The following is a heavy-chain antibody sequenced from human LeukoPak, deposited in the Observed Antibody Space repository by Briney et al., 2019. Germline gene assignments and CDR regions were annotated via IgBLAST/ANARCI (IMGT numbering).Heavy chain of an antibody. D-gene: IGHD2-2*01. CDR3: TRIPLAYCSSSSCPLWIDF. J-gene: IGHJ4*02. CDR1: GFTFGDYA. CDR2: IRSKPYGGTT. Sequence: PGGSLRLSCTTSGFTFGDYAMSWVRQAPRKGLEWVGFIRSKPYGGTTVYAASVKGRFTIPRDDSKSIAYLQMDSLKTEDTAVYYCTRIPLAYCSSSSCPLWIDFWGQGTLVTVSS. V-gene: IGHV3-49*04.